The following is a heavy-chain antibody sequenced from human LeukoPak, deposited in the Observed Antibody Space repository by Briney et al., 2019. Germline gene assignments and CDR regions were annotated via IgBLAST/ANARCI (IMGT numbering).Heavy chain of an antibody. Sequence: GASVKASCKASGYTFTSYGISWVRQAPGQGLEWMGWISAYNGNTNYAQKLQGRVTMTTDTSTSTAYMELRSLRSDDTAVYYCARDVILGRYFGWSLLDYWGQGTLVTVSS. V-gene: IGHV1-18*01. CDR2: ISAYNGNT. D-gene: IGHD3-9*01. J-gene: IGHJ4*02. CDR3: ARDVILGRYFGWSLLDY. CDR1: GYTFTSYG.